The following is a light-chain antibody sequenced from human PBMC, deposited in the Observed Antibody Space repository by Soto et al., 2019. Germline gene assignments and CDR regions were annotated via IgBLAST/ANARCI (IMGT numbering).Light chain of an antibody. CDR2: FGS. J-gene: IGKJ5*01. CDR3: MQALQSLN. V-gene: IGKV2-28*01. CDR1: QILLYTNTYNY. Sequence: EIVITHSPLTLPVTPVDPASISFMSSQILLYTNTYNYLDWYVQKPGQSPQLLIYFGSNRAPGVPDRFSGSGSGTDFTLKINRVEAEDVGTYYCMQALQSLNFGQGTRLEIK.